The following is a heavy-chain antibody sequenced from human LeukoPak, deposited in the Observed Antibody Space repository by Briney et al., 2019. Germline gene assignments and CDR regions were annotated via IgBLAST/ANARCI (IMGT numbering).Heavy chain of an antibody. Sequence: GGSLRLSCAASGFTFSSYGMHWVRQAPGKGLEWVAVISYDGSNKYYADSVKGRFTISRDNSKNTLYLQMSSLRAEDTAVYYCAKEAYYYDSSGFDYWGQGTLVTVSS. D-gene: IGHD3-22*01. CDR1: GFTFSSYG. J-gene: IGHJ4*02. CDR2: ISYDGSNK. V-gene: IGHV3-30*18. CDR3: AKEAYYYDSSGFDY.